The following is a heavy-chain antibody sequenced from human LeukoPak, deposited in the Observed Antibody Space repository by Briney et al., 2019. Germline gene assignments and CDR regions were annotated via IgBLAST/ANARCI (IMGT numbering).Heavy chain of an antibody. J-gene: IGHJ5*02. CDR2: IYYSGST. Sequence: SETLSLTCTVSGGSISSYYWSWIRQPPGKGPEWIGYIYYSGSTNYNPSLKSRVTISVDTSKNQFSLKLSSVTAADTAVYYCARVKRRQHPDPWGQGTLVTVSS. D-gene: IGHD6-13*01. CDR3: ARVKRRQHPDP. CDR1: GGSISSYY. V-gene: IGHV4-59*01.